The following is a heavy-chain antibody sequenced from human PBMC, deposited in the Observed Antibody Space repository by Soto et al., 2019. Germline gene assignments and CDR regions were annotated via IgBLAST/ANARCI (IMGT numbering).Heavy chain of an antibody. Sequence: ASVKVSCKASGYTFTSYAMHWVRQAPGQRLEWMGWINAGKGNTKYSQKFQGRVTITRDTSASTAYMELSSLRSEDTAVYYCARSAPPIDYWGQGSLVTVSS. CDR1: GYTFTSYA. V-gene: IGHV1-3*01. CDR2: INAGKGNT. CDR3: ARSAPPIDY. J-gene: IGHJ4*02.